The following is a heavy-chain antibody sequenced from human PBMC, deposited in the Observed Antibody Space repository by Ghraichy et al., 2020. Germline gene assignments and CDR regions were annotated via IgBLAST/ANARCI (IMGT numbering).Heavy chain of an antibody. CDR1: GYTFTSYG. CDR2: ISAYNGNT. V-gene: IGHV1-18*04. D-gene: IGHD6-13*01. Sequence: ASVKVSCKASGYTFTSYGISWVRQAPGQGLEWMGWISAYNGNTNYAQKLQGRVTMTTDTSTSTAYMELRSLRSDDTAVYYCARGYSSSWANLWQPYYYYGMDVWGQGTTVTVSS. J-gene: IGHJ6*02. CDR3: ARGYSSSWANLWQPYYYYGMDV.